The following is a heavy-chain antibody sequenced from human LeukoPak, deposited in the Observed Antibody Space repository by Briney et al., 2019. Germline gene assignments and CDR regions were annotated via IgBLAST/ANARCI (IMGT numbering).Heavy chain of an antibody. J-gene: IGHJ2*01. CDR1: GGSISSSSYY. Sequence: SETLSLTCTVSGGSISSSSYYWGWIRQPPGQGLEWVVSIYYSGSTNYNPCRKSRGTISVDTSMNQFSLKLSSVTAADTAVYYCARHYCDYWYFDLWGRGTLVTVSS. V-gene: IGHV4-39*01. CDR3: ARHYCDYWYFDL. D-gene: IGHD3-22*01. CDR2: IYYSGST.